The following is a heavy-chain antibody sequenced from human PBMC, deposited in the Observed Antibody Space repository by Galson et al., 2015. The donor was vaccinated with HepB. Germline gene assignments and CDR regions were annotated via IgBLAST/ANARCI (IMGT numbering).Heavy chain of an antibody. Sequence: SLRLSCAVSGFKFSDFAMHWVRQAPGKGLEWVALISHDGEHQYYADSVRGRFTVSRDISKNTFFLHMNSLRPDDTATYYCARDPDDSEGYYMTFEYWGQGTLVTVSS. CDR1: GFKFSDFA. V-gene: IGHV3-30*04. D-gene: IGHD1-26*01. CDR2: ISHDGEHQ. J-gene: IGHJ4*02. CDR3: ARDPDDSEGYYMTFEY.